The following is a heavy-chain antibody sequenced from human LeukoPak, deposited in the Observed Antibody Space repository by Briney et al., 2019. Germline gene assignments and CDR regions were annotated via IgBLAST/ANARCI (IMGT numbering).Heavy chain of an antibody. J-gene: IGHJ3*02. Sequence: PSQTLSLTCTVSGGSISSGGYYWSWIRQHPGKGLEWIGYIYYSGSTYYNPSLKSRVTISVDTSKNQFPLKLSSVTAADTAAYYCARGWIQRHDAFDIWGQGTMVTVSS. CDR1: GGSISSGGYY. CDR2: IYYSGST. V-gene: IGHV4-31*03. CDR3: ARGWIQRHDAFDI. D-gene: IGHD5-12*01.